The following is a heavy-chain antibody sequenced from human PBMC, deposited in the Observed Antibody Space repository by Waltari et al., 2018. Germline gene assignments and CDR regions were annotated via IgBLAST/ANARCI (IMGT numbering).Heavy chain of an antibody. J-gene: IGHJ5*02. CDR1: GGSFSGYY. D-gene: IGHD3-10*01. CDR3: ARRVGVRGVIP. CDR2: INHRGST. V-gene: IGHV4-34*01. Sequence: QVQLQQWGAGLLKPSETLSLTCAVYGGSFSGYYWSGIRQPPGKGMGWIGEINHRGSTNSNPSPKSRVTISVDTSKNQFSLKLSSVTAADTAVYYCARRVGVRGVIPWGQGTLVTVSS.